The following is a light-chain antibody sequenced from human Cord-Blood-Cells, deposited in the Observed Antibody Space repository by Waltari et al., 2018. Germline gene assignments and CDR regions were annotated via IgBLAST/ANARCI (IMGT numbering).Light chain of an antibody. CDR1: SSGVGGYNY. Sequence: QSALTQPASVSGSPGQSITIPCTGTSSGVGGYNYVSWYQQHPGKAPKLMIYDVSNRPSGVSNRFSGSKSGNTASLTISGLQAEEEADYYCSSYTSSSTRVFGGGTKLTVL. CDR3: SSYTSSSTRV. V-gene: IGLV2-14*03. CDR2: DVS. J-gene: IGLJ3*02.